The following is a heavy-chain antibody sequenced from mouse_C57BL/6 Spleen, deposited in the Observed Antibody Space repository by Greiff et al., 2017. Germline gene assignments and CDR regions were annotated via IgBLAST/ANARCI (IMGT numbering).Heavy chain of an antibody. Sequence: EVKLVESGGGLVKPGGSLKLSCAASGFTFSDYGMHWVRQAPEKGLEWVAYISSGSSTIYYADTVKGRFTISRDNAKNTLFLQMTSLMSEDTAMYYCARQGITTARSYWYFDVWGTGTTVTVSS. CDR3: ARQGITTARSYWYFDV. D-gene: IGHD1-2*01. J-gene: IGHJ1*03. CDR1: GFTFSDYG. V-gene: IGHV5-17*01. CDR2: ISSGSSTI.